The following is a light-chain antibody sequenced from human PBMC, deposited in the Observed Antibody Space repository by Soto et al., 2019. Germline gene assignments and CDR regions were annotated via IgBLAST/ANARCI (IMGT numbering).Light chain of an antibody. J-gene: IGLJ1*01. CDR2: EVS. V-gene: IGLV2-23*02. CDR1: SNEFGSYNV. Sequence: QSVLTQPASVSGSPGQSITISCPGTSNEFGSYNVVSWYQQHPGKAPKLLIYEVSKRPSGVSDRFSGSKSGNTASLTISGLQAEDEADYHCCSYAGSSSAYVFGTGTKVTV. CDR3: CSYAGSSSAYV.